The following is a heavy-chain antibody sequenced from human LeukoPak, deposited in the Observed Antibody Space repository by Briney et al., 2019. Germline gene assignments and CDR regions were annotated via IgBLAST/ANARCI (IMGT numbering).Heavy chain of an antibody. V-gene: IGHV3-48*01. Sequence: GGSLRLSCAASGFTFSSYSMNWVRQAPGQGLEWVSYISSSSSTIYYADSVKGRFTISRDNSKNTLYLQMNSLRAEDTAVYYCAKDLGFDYWGQGTLVTVSS. CDR1: GFTFSSYS. CDR3: AKDLGFDY. J-gene: IGHJ4*02. D-gene: IGHD3-16*01. CDR2: ISSSSSTI.